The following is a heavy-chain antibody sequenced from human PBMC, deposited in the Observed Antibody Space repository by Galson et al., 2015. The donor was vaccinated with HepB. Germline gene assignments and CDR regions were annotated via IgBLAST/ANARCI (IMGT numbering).Heavy chain of an antibody. Sequence: SLRLSCAASGFTFDDYTMHWVRQAPGKGLEWVSLISWDGGSTYYADSVKGRFTISRDNSKNSLYLQMNSLRTEDTALYYCEAQLVLGRGFDYGGQGTLVTVSS. CDR1: GFTFDDYT. CDR2: ISWDGGST. V-gene: IGHV3-43*01. J-gene: IGHJ4*02. D-gene: IGHD6-6*01. CDR3: EAQLVLGRGFDY.